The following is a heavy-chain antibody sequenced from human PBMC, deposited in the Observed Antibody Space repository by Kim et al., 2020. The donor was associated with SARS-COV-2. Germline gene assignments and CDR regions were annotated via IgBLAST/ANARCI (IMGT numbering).Heavy chain of an antibody. D-gene: IGHD3-3*01. CDR2: IWYDGSNK. CDR1: GFTFSSYG. V-gene: IGHV3-33*01. J-gene: IGHJ6*02. Sequence: GGSLRLSCAASGFTFSSYGMHWVRQAPGKGLEWVAVIWYDGSNKYYADSVKGRFTISRDNSKNTLYLQMNSLRAEDTAVYYCARDQKYYDFWSGQQLWGMDVWGQGTTVTVSS. CDR3: ARDQKYYDFWSGQQLWGMDV.